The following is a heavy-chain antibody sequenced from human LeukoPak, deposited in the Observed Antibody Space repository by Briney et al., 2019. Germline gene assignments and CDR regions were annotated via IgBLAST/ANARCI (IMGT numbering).Heavy chain of an antibody. V-gene: IGHV3-23*01. CDR1: GFTFSSYA. Sequence: GGSLRLSCAASGFTFSSYAMGWVRQAPGKGLEWVSAITASGGNTYYADSVKGRFTIPRDNSKNTLYLQVNSLRAEDTAVYYCAKGNGYSSGRYYFDYWGQGTLVTVSS. CDR3: AKGNGYSSGRYYFDY. CDR2: ITASGGNT. J-gene: IGHJ4*02. D-gene: IGHD5-18*01.